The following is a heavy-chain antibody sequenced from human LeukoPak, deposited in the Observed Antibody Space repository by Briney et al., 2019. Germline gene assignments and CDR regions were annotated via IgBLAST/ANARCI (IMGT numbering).Heavy chain of an antibody. V-gene: IGHV4-59*01. CDR2: IYYSGST. Sequence: SETLSLTCTVSSGSISSYYWSWIRQPPGKGLEWIGYIYYSGSTNHNPSLKSRVTISVDTSKIQFSLKLNSVTAADTAVYYCARASCSGTTCYARSAFDIWGQGTMVTVSS. J-gene: IGHJ3*02. D-gene: IGHD2-2*01. CDR1: SGSISSYY. CDR3: ARASCSGTTCYARSAFDI.